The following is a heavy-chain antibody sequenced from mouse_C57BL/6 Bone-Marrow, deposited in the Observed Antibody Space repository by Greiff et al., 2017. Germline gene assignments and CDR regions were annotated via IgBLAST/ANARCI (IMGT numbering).Heavy chain of an antibody. CDR2: IRNTANGYTT. J-gene: IGHJ2*01. D-gene: IGHD1-1*01. CDR3: ARTSYYYDSNDY. Sequence: EVKLMEPGGGLVQPGGSLSLSCAASGFTFTDYYMSWVRQPPGKALEWLGFIRNTANGYTTEYSASVKGRFTISRDNSQSIHYHQMNALRAEDSATYYCARTSYYYDSNDYWGQGTTLTVSS. V-gene: IGHV7-3*01. CDR1: GFTFTDYY.